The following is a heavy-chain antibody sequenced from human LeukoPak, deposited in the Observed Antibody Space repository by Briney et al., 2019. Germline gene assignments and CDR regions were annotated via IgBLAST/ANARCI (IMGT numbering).Heavy chain of an antibody. CDR3: ARDWGTSSLYLVN. J-gene: IGHJ4*02. CDR2: IQNDGNNK. V-gene: IGHV3-30*02. Sequence: PGGSLRLSCAASGFTFSSNGMHWVRQAPGKGLEWVAFIQNDGNNKKYADSVKGRFTISRDNSKNTLELQMNSLRAEDTAVYYCARDWGTSSLYLVNWGQGTLVTVSS. D-gene: IGHD6-6*01. CDR1: GFTFSSNG.